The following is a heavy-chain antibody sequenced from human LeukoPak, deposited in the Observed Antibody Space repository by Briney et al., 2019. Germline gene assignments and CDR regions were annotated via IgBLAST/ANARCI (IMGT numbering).Heavy chain of an antibody. CDR2: ISSKANSYAS. CDR1: GFTFSGSA. Sequence: GGSLILSCAASGFTFSGSAMHWIRQASGKGLEWFGRISSKANSYASAYAASVKGRFTISRDDSKNTAYLQMNSLKTEDTAVYYCTRHGMAPGITGVDVWGKGTTVTVSS. CDR3: TRHGMAPGITGVDV. V-gene: IGHV3-73*01. D-gene: IGHD1-20*01. J-gene: IGHJ6*04.